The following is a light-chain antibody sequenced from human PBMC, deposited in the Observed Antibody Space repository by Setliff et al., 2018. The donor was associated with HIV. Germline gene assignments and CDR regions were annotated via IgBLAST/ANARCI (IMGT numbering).Light chain of an antibody. CDR2: GNN. Sequence: SALTQPPSVSGAPGQRVTISCTGSSSNIGAGYDVHWYQQLPGTAPKVLIYGNNNRPSGVPDRFSGSKSGSSASLVITGLQAEDEAEYFCQSYDSSLSAPFVFGTGTKV. CDR1: SSNIGAGYD. CDR3: QSYDSSLSAPFV. J-gene: IGLJ1*01. V-gene: IGLV1-40*01.